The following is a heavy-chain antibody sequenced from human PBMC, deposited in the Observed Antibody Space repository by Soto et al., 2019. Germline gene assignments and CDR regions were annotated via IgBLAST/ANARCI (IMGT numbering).Heavy chain of an antibody. J-gene: IGHJ1*01. Sequence: EVQLLESGGGLVQPGGSLRLSCAACGFTFSSYAMSWVRQAPGKGLEWVSAISGGGGTTYYADSVKGRFTISRDNSKNTLYLQMNSLRAEDTAVYYCAKERFGDLTEYFQHWGQGTLVTVSS. CDR1: GFTFSSYA. CDR3: AKERFGDLTEYFQH. V-gene: IGHV3-23*01. CDR2: ISGGGGTT. D-gene: IGHD3-10*01.